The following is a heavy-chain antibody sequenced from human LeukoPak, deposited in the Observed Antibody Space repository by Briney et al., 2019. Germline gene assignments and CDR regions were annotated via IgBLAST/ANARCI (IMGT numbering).Heavy chain of an antibody. CDR3: ARAPTSYSSGSFSKYCFDS. Sequence: GASVKVSCKASGYTFTTYGISWVRQAPGQGLEWMGWISGYHGDTDYAQKFQGRVTMTTDTSTSAAYMELKSLKSDDTAVYYCARAPTSYSSGSFSKYCFDSWGQGTLVTVSS. D-gene: IGHD3-10*01. J-gene: IGHJ4*02. CDR1: GYTFTTYG. V-gene: IGHV1-18*01. CDR2: ISGYHGDT.